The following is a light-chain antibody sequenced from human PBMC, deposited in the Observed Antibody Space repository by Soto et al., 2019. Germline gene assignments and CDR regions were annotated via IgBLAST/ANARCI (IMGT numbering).Light chain of an antibody. CDR2: DAS. Sequence: DIQMTQSPSTLSASVGDRVAITCRASQSISQWVAWYQQKPGRAPELLIYDASKLKSGVPSRFSGSGSGTEFSLTITSLQPDDSAMYYCQQYNGYSWTFGRGNKGEIK. CDR3: QQYNGYSWT. CDR1: QSISQW. J-gene: IGKJ1*01. V-gene: IGKV1-5*01.